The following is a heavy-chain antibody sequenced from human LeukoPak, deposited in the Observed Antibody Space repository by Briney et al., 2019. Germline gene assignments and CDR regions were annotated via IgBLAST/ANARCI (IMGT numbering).Heavy chain of an antibody. CDR2: IRSDGNTK. CDR3: AKAHGSGSPYGY. Sequence: PGGSLRLSCAASGFTFSSYGMHWVRQTPGKGLEWVAFIRSDGNTKYYAESVKGRFTISRDNSKNKVYLQMNSLRAEDTDVYYCAKAHGSGSPYGYWGQGTLVTVSS. J-gene: IGHJ4*02. V-gene: IGHV3-30*02. CDR1: GFTFSSYG. D-gene: IGHD3-10*01.